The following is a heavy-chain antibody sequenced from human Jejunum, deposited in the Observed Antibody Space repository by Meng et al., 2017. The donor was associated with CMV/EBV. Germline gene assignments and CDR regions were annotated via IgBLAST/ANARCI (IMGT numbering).Heavy chain of an antibody. D-gene: IGHD2-15*01. J-gene: IGHJ2*01. CDR1: SISSRRSS. V-gene: IGHV4-61*09. CDR2: LYTSAIT. Sequence: SISSRRSSWPWLPPPPGTGPVWIAHLYTSAITDSHPSLTSRVTISLDTSKNPFSLELNSVAAADTAVYYCARGEYTRWYDDWYFYLWGLGTLVTVSS. CDR3: ARGEYTRWYDDWYFYL.